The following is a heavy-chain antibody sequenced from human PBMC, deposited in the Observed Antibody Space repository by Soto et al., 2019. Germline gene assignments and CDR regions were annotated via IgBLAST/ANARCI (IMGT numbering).Heavy chain of an antibody. Sequence: SETLSLTCTVSGGSISSSSYYWGWIRQPPGKGLEWIGSIYYSGTTYYSPSLKSRVTTSIDTSRNQFSLKLTSVTAADTAVYFCARGCSSCLIGFDVWGPGTMVTVSS. CDR1: GGSISSSSYY. CDR3: ARGCSSCLIGFDV. D-gene: IGHD2-15*01. J-gene: IGHJ3*01. V-gene: IGHV4-39*01. CDR2: IYYSGTT.